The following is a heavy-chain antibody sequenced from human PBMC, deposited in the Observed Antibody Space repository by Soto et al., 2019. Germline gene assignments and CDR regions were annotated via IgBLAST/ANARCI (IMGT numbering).Heavy chain of an antibody. CDR3: ARSLVGVVITSYYYYYGMDV. V-gene: IGHV3-21*01. Sequence: GASVKVSFAASGFTFSSYSMNWVRQAPGKGLEWVSSISSSSSYIYYADSVKGRFTISRDNAKNSLYLQMNSLRAEDTAVYYCARSLVGVVITSYYYYYGMDVWGQGTTVTVSS. CDR1: GFTFSSYS. D-gene: IGHD3-3*01. J-gene: IGHJ6*02. CDR2: ISSSSSYI.